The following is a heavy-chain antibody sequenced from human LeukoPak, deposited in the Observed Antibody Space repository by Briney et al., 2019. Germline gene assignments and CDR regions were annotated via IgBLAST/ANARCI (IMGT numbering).Heavy chain of an antibody. CDR3: ARTGPRQLIDY. D-gene: IGHD6-19*01. Sequence: SETLSLTCTVSGYSISSGYYWGWIRQPPGKGLEWIGSIYYSGSTYYNPSLKSRVTISVDTSKNQFSLKLSSVTAADTAVYYCARTGPRQLIDYWGQGTLVTVSS. CDR1: GYSISSGYY. J-gene: IGHJ4*02. CDR2: IYYSGST. V-gene: IGHV4-38-2*02.